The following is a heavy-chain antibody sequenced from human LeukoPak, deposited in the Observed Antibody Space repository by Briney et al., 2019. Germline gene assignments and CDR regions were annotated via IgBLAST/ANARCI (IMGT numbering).Heavy chain of an antibody. CDR3: AREGGPNYNWNRPGY. D-gene: IGHD1-20*01. CDR2: IYHSGST. Sequence: PSETLSLTCTVSGYSISSGYYWGWIRQPPGKGLEWIGSIYHSGSTYYNPSLKSRVTISVDTSKNQFSLKLSSVTAADTAVYCCAREGGPNYNWNRPGYWGRGTLVTVSS. CDR1: GYSISSGYY. V-gene: IGHV4-38-2*02. J-gene: IGHJ4*02.